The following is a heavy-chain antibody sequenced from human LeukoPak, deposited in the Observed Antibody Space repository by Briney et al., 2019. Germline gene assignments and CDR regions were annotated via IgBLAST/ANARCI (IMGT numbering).Heavy chain of an antibody. CDR1: GFTFSSYA. CDR3: AKTMIVVVIPYYFDY. J-gene: IGHJ4*02. D-gene: IGHD3-22*01. CDR2: ISCSGGST. V-gene: IGHV3-23*01. Sequence: GGSLRLSCAASGFTFSSYAMSWVRQAPGKGLEWVSAISCSGGSTYYADSVKGRFTISRDNSKNTLYLQMNSLRAEDTAVYYCAKTMIVVVIPYYFDYWGQGTLVTVSS.